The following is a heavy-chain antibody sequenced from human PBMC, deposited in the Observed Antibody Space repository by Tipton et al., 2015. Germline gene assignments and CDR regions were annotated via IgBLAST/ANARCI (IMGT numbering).Heavy chain of an antibody. CDR3: ARASIIQGYYHDSSRYYLFNS. CDR1: GGSFSDYY. CDR2: IYYSGST. V-gene: IGHV4-59*01. J-gene: IGHJ1*01. D-gene: IGHD3-22*01. Sequence: TLSLTCTVSGGSFSDYYWSWIRQSPGEGLEWIGYIYYSGSTNSNPSLRSRVAMSMDTSKNQFSLKLSSVIAADTAVYYCARASIIQGYYHDSSRYYLFNSWGQGTLVTVSS.